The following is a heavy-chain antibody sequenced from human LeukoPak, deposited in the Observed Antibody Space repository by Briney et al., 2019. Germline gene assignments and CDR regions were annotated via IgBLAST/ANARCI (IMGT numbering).Heavy chain of an antibody. D-gene: IGHD3-22*01. CDR2: IYYSRDT. CDR3: AKVSDRDSSGYYWGFEY. J-gene: IGHJ4*02. Sequence: SETLSLTCSVSGGSISSSSKYWGWIRQPPGKGLERIGSIYYSRDTYYNPSLRSRVTISVDTSKNQFSLKLTSVTAADTAVYYCAKVSDRDSSGYYWGFEYWGQGTLVTVSS. V-gene: IGHV4-39*01. CDR1: GGSISSSSKY.